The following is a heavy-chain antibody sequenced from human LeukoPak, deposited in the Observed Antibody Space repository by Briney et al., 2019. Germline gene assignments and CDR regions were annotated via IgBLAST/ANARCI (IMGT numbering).Heavy chain of an antibody. Sequence: GGSLRLSCAASGLIVGRNFMSWVRQAPGKGLEWVSVMYSGGSGGSTYYADSVKGRFTISRDTSKNTLYLQMNSLRVEDTAVYYCARGDGLTIDYWGQGTLVTVSS. CDR1: GLIVGRNF. V-gene: IGHV3-53*01. CDR2: MYSGGSGGST. J-gene: IGHJ4*02. CDR3: ARGDGLTIDY. D-gene: IGHD2-2*01.